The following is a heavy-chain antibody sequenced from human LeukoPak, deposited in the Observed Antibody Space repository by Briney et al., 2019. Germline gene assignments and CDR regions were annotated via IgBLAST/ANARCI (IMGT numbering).Heavy chain of an antibody. D-gene: IGHD3-3*01. Sequence: SVKVSCKATGGTFSSYAIRWVRHTPGHGLEWMVGIIPIFGTVNYAQKCQGRVTVTGDESTSTAYMELSRLISEDTAVYYCARCSDFWSGSKGYYYYMDVWGKGTTVTVSS. CDR1: GGTFSSYA. CDR2: IIPIFGTV. V-gene: IGHV1-69*01. CDR3: ARCSDFWSGSKGYYYYMDV. J-gene: IGHJ6*03.